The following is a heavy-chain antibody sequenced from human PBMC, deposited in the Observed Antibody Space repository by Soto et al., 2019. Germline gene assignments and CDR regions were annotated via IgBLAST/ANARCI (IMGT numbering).Heavy chain of an antibody. D-gene: IGHD2-2*01. CDR2: TYYRSKWYY. Sequence: QVQLQQSGPGLVKPSQTLSLTCAISGDSVSTNSATWDWIRQSPSRGLEWLGRTYYRSKWYYDYAGTMKGRITINPDTSNNQLSLQLNSVTPDDTDVYYCVRLVGNSWLDSWGQGTLVTVSS. J-gene: IGHJ5*01. CDR3: VRLVGNSWLDS. V-gene: IGHV6-1*01. CDR1: GDSVSTNSAT.